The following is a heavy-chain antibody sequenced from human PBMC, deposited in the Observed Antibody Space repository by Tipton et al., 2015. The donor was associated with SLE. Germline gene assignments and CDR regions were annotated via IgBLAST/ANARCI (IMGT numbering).Heavy chain of an antibody. CDR3: AKHRASSVWTNFDY. D-gene: IGHD6-25*01. V-gene: IGHV3-30*04. CDR1: GFTFSSYA. Sequence: SLRLSCAASGFTFSSYAMHWVRQAPGKGLEWVAVISYDGSNKYYADSVKGRFTIFRDNSKNTLHLQMNSLRAEDAAVYYCAKHRASSVWTNFDYWGQGTLVTVSS. CDR2: ISYDGSNK. J-gene: IGHJ4*02.